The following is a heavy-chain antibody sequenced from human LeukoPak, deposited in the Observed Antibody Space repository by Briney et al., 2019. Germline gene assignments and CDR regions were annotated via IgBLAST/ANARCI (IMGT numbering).Heavy chain of an antibody. Sequence: GGSLRLSCAVSGVPFSDYDMSWIRQAPGKGLGWVSYISSSGSRIYYADSVKDRFAISRDNAKKSLYLQMHSLRVEDTAVYSCARENYYGSGSSPGEFDYWGQGPLVTVSS. CDR3: ARENYYGSGSSPGEFDY. J-gene: IGHJ4*02. D-gene: IGHD3-10*01. CDR1: GVPFSDYD. V-gene: IGHV3-11*01. CDR2: ISSSGSRI.